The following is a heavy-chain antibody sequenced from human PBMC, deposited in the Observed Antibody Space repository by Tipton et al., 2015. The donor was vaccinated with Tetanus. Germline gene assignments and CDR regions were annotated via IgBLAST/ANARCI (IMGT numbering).Heavy chain of an antibody. CDR2: INPNSGGT. CDR3: ARGMDYDSSVFDDF. CDR1: GYTFTGYY. D-gene: IGHD3-22*01. Sequence: QTGAEVKKPGASVKVSCKASGYTFTGYYMHWVRQAPGQGLEWMGWINPNSGGTNYAQKFQGRVTMTRDTSISTAYMEVSRLRSDDTAIYYCARGMDYDSSVFDDFWGQGTLFTVSS. V-gene: IGHV1-2*02. J-gene: IGHJ4*02.